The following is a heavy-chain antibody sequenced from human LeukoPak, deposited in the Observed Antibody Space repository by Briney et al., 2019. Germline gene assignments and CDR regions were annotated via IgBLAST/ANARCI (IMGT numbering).Heavy chain of an antibody. CDR2: ISYDGSNK. CDR1: GFTFSSYG. D-gene: IGHD3-10*01. J-gene: IGHJ6*04. CDR3: AKLMSPGGKLLWFGEVEYGMDV. Sequence: PGRSLRLSCAASGFTFSSYGMHWVRQAPGKGLEGVAVISYDGSNKYYANSVKGRFTISRDNSKNTLYLQMNSLRAEDTAVYYCAKLMSPGGKLLWFGEVEYGMDVWGKGTTVTVSS. V-gene: IGHV3-30*18.